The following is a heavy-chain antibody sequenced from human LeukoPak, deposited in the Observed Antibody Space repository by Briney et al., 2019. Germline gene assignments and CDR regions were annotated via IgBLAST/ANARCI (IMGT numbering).Heavy chain of an antibody. CDR1: GFIFANYA. CDR3: AKWGCSGGSCYPFDY. CDR2: ISTSGADT. D-gene: IGHD2-15*01. V-gene: IGHV3-23*01. J-gene: IGHJ4*02. Sequence: GGSLRLSCTPSGFIFANYAMAWVRQSPGKGLEWVSTISTSGADTYYADSVRGRFTISRDNSKNTLYLQMNSLRAEDTAVYYWAKWGCSGGSCYPFDYWGQGTLVTVSS.